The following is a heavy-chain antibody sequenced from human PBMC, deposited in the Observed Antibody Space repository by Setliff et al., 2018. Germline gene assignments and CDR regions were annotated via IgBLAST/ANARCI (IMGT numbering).Heavy chain of an antibody. J-gene: IGHJ4*02. CDR3: TVYNTGSSKDHY. D-gene: IGHD2-8*02. CDR2: INHSGST. V-gene: IGHV4-34*01. CDR1: GGSISSYY. Sequence: LSLTCTVSGGSISSYYWSWTRQPPGKGLEWIGEINHSGSTNYNPSLKSRVTISVDTSKNQFSLKLSSVTAADTALYYCTVYNTGSSKDHYWGQGTPVTVSS.